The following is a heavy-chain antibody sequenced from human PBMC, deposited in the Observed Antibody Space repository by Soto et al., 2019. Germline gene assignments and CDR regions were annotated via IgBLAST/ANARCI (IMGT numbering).Heavy chain of an antibody. D-gene: IGHD2-21*01. J-gene: IGHJ3*02. CDR3: TRGTAPSIPNAFDI. V-gene: IGHV3-74*01. Sequence: EVQLAESGGDLVQPGGSLRLSCAASGFTFSTYWMHWVRQAPGKGLVWVSRIKSDGSSTFYADSVKGRFTISRDNAKNTLYIQMNSLRAEDTAVYYCTRGTAPSIPNAFDIWGQGTMVTVSS. CDR1: GFTFSTYW. CDR2: IKSDGSST.